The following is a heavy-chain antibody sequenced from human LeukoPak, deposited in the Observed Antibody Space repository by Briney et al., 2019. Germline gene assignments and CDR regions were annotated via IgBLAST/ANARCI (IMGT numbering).Heavy chain of an antibody. Sequence: LRLSCAASGLTFSSYAMSWVRQAPGKGLEWGSALSGSGGSTYYADSVKGRFTISRDNSKNTLYLQMNSLRAEDTAVYYCANSDPDWDWFDPWGQGTLVTVSS. CDR3: ANSDPDWDWFDP. CDR1: GLTFSSYA. D-gene: IGHD3/OR15-3a*01. J-gene: IGHJ5*02. CDR2: LSGSGGST. V-gene: IGHV3-23*01.